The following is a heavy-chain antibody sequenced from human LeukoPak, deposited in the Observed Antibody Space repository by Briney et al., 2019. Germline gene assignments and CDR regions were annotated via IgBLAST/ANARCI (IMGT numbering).Heavy chain of an antibody. CDR2: IWYDGSNK. D-gene: IGHD2-2*01. CDR3: AKVWELVVPAAGIDY. V-gene: IGHV3-33*06. Sequence: GGSLRLSCAASGFTFSSYGMHWVRQAPGKGLEWVAVIWYDGSNKYYADSVKGRFTISRDNSKNTLYLQMNSLRAEDTAVYYCAKVWELVVPAAGIDYWGQGTLVTVSS. CDR1: GFTFSSYG. J-gene: IGHJ4*02.